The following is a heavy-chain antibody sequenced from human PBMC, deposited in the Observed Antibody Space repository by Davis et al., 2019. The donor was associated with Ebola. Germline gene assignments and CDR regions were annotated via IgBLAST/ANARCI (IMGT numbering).Heavy chain of an antibody. D-gene: IGHD1-1*01. CDR1: GFTFSSYG. CDR3: ARRNWYLDY. Sequence: GESLKISCAASGFTFSSYGMHWVRQAPGKGLEWVSAISGSGGSTYYADSVKGRFTISRDNSNNTLYLQMNSLRAEDTAVYYCARRNWYLDYWGQGTLVTVSS. CDR2: ISGSGGST. J-gene: IGHJ4*02. V-gene: IGHV3-23*01.